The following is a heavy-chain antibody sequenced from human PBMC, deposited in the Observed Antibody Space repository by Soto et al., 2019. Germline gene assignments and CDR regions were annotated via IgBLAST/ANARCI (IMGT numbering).Heavy chain of an antibody. CDR2: MYNTGST. CDR1: RGSISGYY. V-gene: IGHV4-59*12. Sequence: PSETLSLTCPVSRGSISGYYWSWIRRPPGKGLEWIGYMYNTGSTVYNPSFKSRVTISVDTSKNQFSLKLSSVTAADTAVYFCARGLLYWGQGTLVTVSS. J-gene: IGHJ4*02. D-gene: IGHD1-26*01. CDR3: ARGLLY.